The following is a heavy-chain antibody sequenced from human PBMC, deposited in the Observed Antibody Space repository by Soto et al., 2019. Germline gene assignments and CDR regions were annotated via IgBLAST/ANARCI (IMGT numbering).Heavy chain of an antibody. CDR1: GFTFSTNY. Sequence: GGSLRPSGAASGFTFSTNYMSGFRQAPGKGLEWVSVIYSGGSTYYADSVKGRFTISRHNSKNTLYLQMNSLRAEDTAVYYCARDRVTPGAFDIWGQGNPGHRLL. CDR3: ARDRVTPGAFDI. D-gene: IGHD2-21*02. V-gene: IGHV3-53*04. CDR2: IYSGGST. J-gene: IGHJ4*01.